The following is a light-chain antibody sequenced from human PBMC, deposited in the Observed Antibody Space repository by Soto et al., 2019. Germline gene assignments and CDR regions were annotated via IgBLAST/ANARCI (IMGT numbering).Light chain of an antibody. Sequence: DIQMTQSPSTVSASVGDRVTITCRASQNIISWLAWYQQQPGRAPKLLIYAASILQSGVPSRFSGSGSGTDFTLTINSLQPEDFATYYCQQAYGFPVTFGQGTRLEIE. J-gene: IGKJ5*01. V-gene: IGKV1-12*01. CDR2: AAS. CDR1: QNIISW. CDR3: QQAYGFPVT.